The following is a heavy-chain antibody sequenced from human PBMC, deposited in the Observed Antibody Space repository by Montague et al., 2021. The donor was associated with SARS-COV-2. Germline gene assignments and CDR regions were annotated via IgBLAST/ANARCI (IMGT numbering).Heavy chain of an antibody. Sequence: SETLSLTCSVSGGSITSSSYYWGRIRQSPDKGLEWIGNIYYSGSTYYNPSLKSRVTISVDTSKYQFSLKLSSVTAADTAVYYCVSLWKYGSGSHYAPWDYYNYGVDVWGQGTTATVSS. CDR1: GGSITSSSYY. V-gene: IGHV4-39*01. J-gene: IGHJ6*02. D-gene: IGHD3-10*01. CDR3: VSLWKYGSGSHYAPWDYYNYGVDV. CDR2: IYYSGST.